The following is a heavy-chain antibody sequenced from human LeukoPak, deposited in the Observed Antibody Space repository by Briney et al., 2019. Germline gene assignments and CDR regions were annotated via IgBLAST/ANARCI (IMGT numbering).Heavy chain of an antibody. CDR2: INPDDGGT. J-gene: IGHJ6*03. CDR1: GGTFSSYA. D-gene: IGHD4-23*01. CDR3: AGSYGGNRGYYMDV. Sequence: ASVKVSCKASGGTFSSYAISWVRQAPGQGLEWMGWINPDDGGTNYAQKFQDTVTMTRDTSISTVYMALSSLTSYDTAVYFCAGSYGGNRGYYMDVWGKGTTVTVSS. V-gene: IGHV1-2*02.